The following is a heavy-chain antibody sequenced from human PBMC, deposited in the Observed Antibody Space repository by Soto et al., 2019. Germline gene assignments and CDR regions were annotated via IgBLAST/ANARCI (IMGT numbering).Heavy chain of an antibody. V-gene: IGHV4-39*01. CDR1: GGSISSSSYY. CDR2: IYYSGST. Sequence: SETLSLTCTVSGGSISSSSYYWGWIRQPPGKGLEWIGSIYYSGSTYYNPSLKSRVTISVDTSKNQFSLKLSSVTAADTAVYYCVRQDYDILTGYRDNAMDVWGKGTTVTVSS. D-gene: IGHD3-9*01. CDR3: VRQDYDILTGYRDNAMDV. J-gene: IGHJ6*04.